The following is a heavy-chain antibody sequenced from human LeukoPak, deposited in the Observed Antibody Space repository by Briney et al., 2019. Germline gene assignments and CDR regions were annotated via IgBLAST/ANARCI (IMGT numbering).Heavy chain of an antibody. Sequence: SETLSLTCSVSDGSIRTYYWSWIRQPPGQGLEWIGNIYYRGDINYNPSLKSRVIISIDTSKNQFSLKVTSLTAADTAVHYCATNKDWAEADWGQGTLVIVSS. D-gene: IGHD3/OR15-3a*01. CDR3: ATNKDWAEAD. CDR2: IYYRGDI. J-gene: IGHJ4*02. V-gene: IGHV4-59*03. CDR1: DGSIRTYY.